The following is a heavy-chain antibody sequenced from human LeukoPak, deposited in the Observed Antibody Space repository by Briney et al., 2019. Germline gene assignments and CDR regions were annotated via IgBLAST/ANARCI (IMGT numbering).Heavy chain of an antibody. J-gene: IGHJ4*02. CDR1: GYTFTGYY. V-gene: IGHV1-2*02. Sequence: ASVKVSCKASGYTFTGYYMHWVRQAPGQGLEWMGWINPNSGGTNYAQKFQGRVTMTRDTSISTACMELSRLRSDDTAVYYCARVGAIRACSGGSCYTYWGQGTLVTVSS. D-gene: IGHD2-15*01. CDR2: INPNSGGT. CDR3: ARVGAIRACSGGSCYTY.